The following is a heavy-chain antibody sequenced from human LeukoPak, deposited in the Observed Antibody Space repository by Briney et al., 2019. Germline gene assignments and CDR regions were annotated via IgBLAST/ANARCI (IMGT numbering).Heavy chain of an antibody. J-gene: IGHJ3*02. CDR2: IWYDGSNK. Sequence: PGRSLRLSCAVSGFTFSSYGMHWVRHAPGKGLEWVAVIWYDGSNKYYADSVKGRFTISRDNSKNTLYLQMNSLRAEDTAVYYCARLFPYDYGDYRLPEEVRDDAFDIWGQGTMVTVSS. CDR1: GFTFSSYG. D-gene: IGHD4-17*01. CDR3: ARLFPYDYGDYRLPEEVRDDAFDI. V-gene: IGHV3-33*08.